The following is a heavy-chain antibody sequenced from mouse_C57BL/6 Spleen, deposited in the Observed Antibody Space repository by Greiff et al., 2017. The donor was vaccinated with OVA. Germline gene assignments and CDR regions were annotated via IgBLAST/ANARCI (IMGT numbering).Heavy chain of an antibody. D-gene: IGHD1-1*02. V-gene: IGHV1-55*01. CDR1: GYTFTSYW. J-gene: IGHJ2*01. CDR3: AREAAGGCEFDY. CDR2: IYPGSGST. Sequence: QVQLQQPGAELVTPGASVTMSCKASGYTFTSYWITCVKQRPGQGLEWIGDIYPGSGSTNYNEKFKCKATLTVDTSSSTAYMQLSSLTSEDSAVYYCAREAAGGCEFDYWGKGTTLTVSA.